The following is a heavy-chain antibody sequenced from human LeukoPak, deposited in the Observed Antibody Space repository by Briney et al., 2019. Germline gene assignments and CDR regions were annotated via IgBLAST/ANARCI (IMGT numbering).Heavy chain of an antibody. D-gene: IGHD3-22*01. V-gene: IGHV3-20*01. CDR2: INWNGGST. CDR3: ARALDSSGLYYFDY. J-gene: IGHJ4*02. Sequence: GXLRLSXXXSGFTFXDYGMSWVRHAPGKGLEWVSGINWNGGSTGYADSVKGRFTISRDNAKNSLYLQMNSLRAEDTALYHCARALDSSGLYYFDYWGQGTLVTVSS. CDR1: GFTFXDYG.